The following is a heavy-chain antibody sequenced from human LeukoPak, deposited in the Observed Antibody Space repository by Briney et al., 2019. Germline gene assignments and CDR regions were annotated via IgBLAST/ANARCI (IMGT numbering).Heavy chain of an antibody. CDR1: GGTFSTHD. CDR3: AREDIVVVPAGEFNWFDP. CDR2: IIPIFGTA. V-gene: IGHV1-69*06. Sequence: ASVKISCKASGGTFSTHDISWVRQAPGQGVEWMGRIIPIFGTANYAQKFQGRVTITADKSTSTAYMELSSLRSEDTAVYYCAREDIVVVPAGEFNWFDPWGQGTLVTVSS. D-gene: IGHD2-2*01. J-gene: IGHJ5*02.